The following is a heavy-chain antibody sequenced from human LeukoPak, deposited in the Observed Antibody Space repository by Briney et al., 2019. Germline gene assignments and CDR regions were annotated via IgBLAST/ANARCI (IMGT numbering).Heavy chain of an antibody. Sequence: SETLSLTCTVSGGSISSYYWSWIRQPPGKGLEWIGYIYYSGGTNYNPSLKSRVTISVDTSKNQFSLKLSSVTAADTAVYYCAKHARGYSYGYGFNWFDPWGQGTLVTVSS. D-gene: IGHD5-18*01. J-gene: IGHJ5*02. CDR1: GGSISSYY. CDR3: AKHARGYSYGYGFNWFDP. CDR2: IYYSGGT. V-gene: IGHV4-59*08.